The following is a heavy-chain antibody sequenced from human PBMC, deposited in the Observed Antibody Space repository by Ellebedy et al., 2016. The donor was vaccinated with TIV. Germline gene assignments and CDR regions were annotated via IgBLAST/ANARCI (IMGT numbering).Heavy chain of an antibody. CDR2: IIPIFGTA. Sequence: SVKVSXXASGGTFSSYAISWVRQAPGQGLEWMGGIIPIFGTANYAQKFQGRVTITADESTSTAYMELSSLRSEDTAVYYCARDLYGVAWGYWGQGTLVTVSS. CDR3: ARDLYGVAWGY. J-gene: IGHJ4*02. D-gene: IGHD2-15*01. V-gene: IGHV1-69*13. CDR1: GGTFSSYA.